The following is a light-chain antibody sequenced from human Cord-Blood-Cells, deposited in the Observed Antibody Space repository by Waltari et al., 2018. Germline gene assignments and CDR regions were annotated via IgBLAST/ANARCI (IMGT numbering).Light chain of an antibody. CDR3: QQSYSTPRT. J-gene: IGKJ1*01. V-gene: IGKV1-39*01. Sequence: IQLSQSPCSLSASVRDRVTITCRASQSISSYLNLYQQKPGKAPKPLIYAASSLQSGVPARFSGSGSGTEFTLTISSLQPEDFATYYCQQSYSTPRTFGQGTTVEIK. CDR2: AAS. CDR1: QSISSY.